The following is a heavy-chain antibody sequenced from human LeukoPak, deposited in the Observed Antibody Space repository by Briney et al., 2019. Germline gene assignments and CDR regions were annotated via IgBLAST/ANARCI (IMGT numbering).Heavy chain of an antibody. CDR1: GGSFSGYY. J-gene: IGHJ5*02. CDR3: ASGGGYCSSTSCYTGNWFDP. Sequence: SETLSLTCAVYGGSFSGYYWSWIRQPPGKGLEWIGEINHSGSTNYNPSLKSRVTISVDTSKNQFSLKLSSVTAADTAVYYCASGGGYCSSTSCYTGNWFDPWGQGTLVTVSS. CDR2: INHSGST. D-gene: IGHD2-2*02. V-gene: IGHV4-34*01.